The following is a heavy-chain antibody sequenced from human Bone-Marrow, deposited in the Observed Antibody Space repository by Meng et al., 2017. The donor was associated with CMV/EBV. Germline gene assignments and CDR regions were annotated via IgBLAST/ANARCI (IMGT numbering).Heavy chain of an antibody. CDR1: GGSISSGSFY. Sequence: SETLSLTCTVSGGSISSGSFYWSWIRQHPGKGLEWIGSIYYSRSTYYNPSLKSPVTISVDTSKNQFSLKLSSVTAADTAVYYCARDSGITGTNIDYWGQGTLVTVSS. CDR3: ARDSGITGTNIDY. J-gene: IGHJ4*02. D-gene: IGHD1-20*01. V-gene: IGHV4-31*01. CDR2: IYYSRST.